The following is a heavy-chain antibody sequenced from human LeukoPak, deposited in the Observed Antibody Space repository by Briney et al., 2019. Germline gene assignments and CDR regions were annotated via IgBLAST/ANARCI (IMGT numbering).Heavy chain of an antibody. CDR2: INGDGRTT. D-gene: IGHD5-12*01. V-gene: IGHV3-64D*06. CDR3: AGDQVDDTGYLR. J-gene: IGHJ4*02. Sequence: AGGSLRLSCSASGFIFSTYTMYWVRQAPGKGLEYVSVINGDGRTTYYIDSVKGRFTISRGNSKNTLCLQMSSLRADDTAVYYCAGDQVDDTGYLRWGQGTRVTVSA. CDR1: GFIFSTYT.